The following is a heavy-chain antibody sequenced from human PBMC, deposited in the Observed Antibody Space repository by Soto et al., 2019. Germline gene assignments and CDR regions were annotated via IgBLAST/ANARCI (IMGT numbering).Heavy chain of an antibody. CDR2: IYHSGST. V-gene: IGHV4-4*02. CDR3: ECSGTRSSTSPGYYYYGMDV. D-gene: IGHD2-2*01. Sequence: PSETLSLTCAVSGGSISSSNWWSWVRQPPGKGLEWIGEIYHSGSTNYNPSLKSRVTISVDKSKNQFSLKLSSVTAADTAVYYCECSGTRSSTSPGYYYYGMDVWGKGTTVTVSS. J-gene: IGHJ6*04. CDR1: GGSISSSNW.